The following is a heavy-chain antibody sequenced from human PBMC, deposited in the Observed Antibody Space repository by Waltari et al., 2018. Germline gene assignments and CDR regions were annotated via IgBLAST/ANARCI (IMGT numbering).Heavy chain of an antibody. CDR1: GGSISSGDYY. CDR2: IYYSGAT. D-gene: IGHD3-10*01. J-gene: IGHJ4*02. Sequence: QVQLQESGPGLVKPSQTLSLTCTVSGGSISSGDYYWSWIRQPPGKGLAWIGYIYYSGATYYNPSHKSGITISVDTSKNQFSLKLSSVTAADTAVYYCARVGANYYGSGSGIDYWGQGTLVTVSS. V-gene: IGHV4-30-4*08. CDR3: ARVGANYYGSGSGIDY.